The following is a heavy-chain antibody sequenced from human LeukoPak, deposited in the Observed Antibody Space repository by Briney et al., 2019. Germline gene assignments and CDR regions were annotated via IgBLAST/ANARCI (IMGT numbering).Heavy chain of an antibody. J-gene: IGHJ4*02. D-gene: IGHD6-19*01. CDR2: ISGSGGST. CDR1: GFTFSSYA. CDR3: AKDRGSSGWYLWRSGDY. V-gene: IGHV3-23*01. Sequence: GGSLRLSCAASGFTFSSYAMSWVRQAPGKGLEWVSDISGSGGSTYYADSVKGRFTISRDNSKNTLYLQMNSLRAEDTAVYYCAKDRGSSGWYLWRSGDYWGQGTLVTVSS.